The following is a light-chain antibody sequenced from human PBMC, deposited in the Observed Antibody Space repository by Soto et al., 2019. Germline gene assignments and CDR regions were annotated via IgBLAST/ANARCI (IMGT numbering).Light chain of an antibody. Sequence: DIQMTQSPSTLSASVGDRVTITCRASQSISSWLAWYQQKPGKAPKVLIYKASSVESGVPSRFSGSVSGTEFTLTISSLQPDDFATYYCQQYNSYPYTFGQGTKLEIK. CDR3: QQYNSYPYT. J-gene: IGKJ2*01. CDR2: KAS. V-gene: IGKV1-5*03. CDR1: QSISSW.